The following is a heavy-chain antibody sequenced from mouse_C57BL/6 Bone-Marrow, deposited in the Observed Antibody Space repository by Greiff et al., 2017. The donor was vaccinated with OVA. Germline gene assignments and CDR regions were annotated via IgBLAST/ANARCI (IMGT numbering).Heavy chain of an antibody. Sequence: QVQLQQPGAELVKPGASVKLSCQASGSTFTSSWMHWVKQRPGPGLEWIGMLHPNSGSTNYNEKFTSKATLTVANSSSTAYMPLSRLTTEDSAVKYRARKPFYYYGSSPSDFDYWGQGTTLTVSS. CDR3: ARKPFYYYGSSPSDFDY. CDR1: GSTFTSSW. D-gene: IGHD1-1*01. V-gene: IGHV1-64*01. CDR2: LHPNSGST. J-gene: IGHJ2*01.